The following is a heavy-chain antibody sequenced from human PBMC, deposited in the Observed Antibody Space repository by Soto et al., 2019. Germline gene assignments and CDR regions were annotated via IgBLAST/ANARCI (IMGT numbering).Heavy chain of an antibody. Sequence: EVQLLESGGGLVQPGGSLRISCAASGFAFNTYAMNWVRQAPGKGLEWVSGISASSGSTYYADSVKGRFTISRDNSKNTLCLQINSLRAEDTAVYYCAPRQTGTTWVDYWGQGTLVTVSS. J-gene: IGHJ4*02. D-gene: IGHD1-1*01. CDR1: GFAFNTYA. CDR2: ISASSGST. V-gene: IGHV3-23*01. CDR3: APRQTGTTWVDY.